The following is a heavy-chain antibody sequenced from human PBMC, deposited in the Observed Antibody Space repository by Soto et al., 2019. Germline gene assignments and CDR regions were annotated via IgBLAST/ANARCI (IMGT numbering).Heavy chain of an antibody. Sequence: GSLRLSCAASGFTFSSYAIHWVRQAPGKGLEWVAVIWYDGSNKYYADSVKGRFTISRDNSKNTVYLQMNSLKAEDTAVYYCARNPQYNSGWYFDYWGQGTLVTVSS. CDR2: IWYDGSNK. CDR1: GFTFSSYA. CDR3: ARNPQYNSGWYFDY. D-gene: IGHD6-19*01. J-gene: IGHJ4*02. V-gene: IGHV3-33*01.